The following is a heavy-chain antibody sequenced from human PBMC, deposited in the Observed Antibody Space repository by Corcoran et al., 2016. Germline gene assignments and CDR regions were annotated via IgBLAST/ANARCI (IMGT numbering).Heavy chain of an antibody. CDR1: GGCFSGYY. V-gene: IGHV4-34*01. J-gene: IGHJ4*02. CDR2: INHSGST. D-gene: IGHD2-2*01. CDR3: ARRRQAQLLPFDY. Sequence: QVQLQQWGAGLLKTSETMSLTCAVYGGCFSGYYWSWISTPPGTGLEWMWEINHSGSTNYNPSLKSRVTISVDTSKNQFSLKLSSVTAADTAVYYCARRRQAQLLPFDYWGQRSLVTVSS.